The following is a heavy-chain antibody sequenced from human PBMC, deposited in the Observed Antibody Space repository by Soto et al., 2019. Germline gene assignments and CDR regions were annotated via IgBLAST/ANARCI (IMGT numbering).Heavy chain of an antibody. V-gene: IGHV3-53*02. CDR3: ARDQGLWFGELSGWFDP. D-gene: IGHD3-10*01. J-gene: IGHJ5*02. CDR2: IYSGGST. CDR1: GFTVSSNY. Sequence: EVQLVETGGGLIQPGGSLRLSCAASGFTVSSNYMSWVRQAPGKGLEWVSVIYSGGSTYYADSVKGRFTISRDNSKHTLYLQMNSLRAEDTAVYYCARDQGLWFGELSGWFDPWGQGTLVTVSS.